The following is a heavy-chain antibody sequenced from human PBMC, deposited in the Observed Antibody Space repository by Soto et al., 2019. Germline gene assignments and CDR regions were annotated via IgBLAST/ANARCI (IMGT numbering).Heavy chain of an antibody. J-gene: IGHJ4*02. V-gene: IGHV1-69*13. CDR2: INPIFGTA. D-gene: IGHD3-10*01. Sequence: ASVKVSCKASGGTFSSYDINWVRQAPGQGLEWIGGINPIFGTADYAQKFQGRVTVTADESTTTAYMELSSLRSEDTAMYYCARPLLGRGFAFDYWGQGTLVTVPS. CDR1: GGTFSSYD. CDR3: ARPLLGRGFAFDY.